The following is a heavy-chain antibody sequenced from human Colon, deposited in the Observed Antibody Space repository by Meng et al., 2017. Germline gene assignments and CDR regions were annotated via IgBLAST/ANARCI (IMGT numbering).Heavy chain of an antibody. J-gene: IGHJ4*02. Sequence: GESLKISCAASGFTFSDAWMSWVRPAPGKGLEWVGRIESEAYGGTADYAAPVKGRFTISRDDSNNTLYLQMNSLKAEDTAVYFCNKRGDYPDYWGQGTLVTVSS. CDR3: NKRGDYPDY. CDR1: GFTFSDAW. D-gene: IGHD4-17*01. CDR2: IESEAYGGTA. V-gene: IGHV3-15*04.